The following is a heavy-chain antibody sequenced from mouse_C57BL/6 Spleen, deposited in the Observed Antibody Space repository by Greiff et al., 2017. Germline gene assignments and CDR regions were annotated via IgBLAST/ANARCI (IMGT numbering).Heavy chain of an antibody. D-gene: IGHD3-2*02. V-gene: IGHV14-1*01. Sequence: VQLQQSGAELVRPGASVKLSCTASGFNFKDYYMHWVKQRPEQGLEWIGRIDPEDGDTEYAPKFKGKATMTADTSSNTAYLQLSSLTSEDTAVYYCTTGDSSGYGYFDDWGQGTTLTVSS. CDR1: GFNFKDYY. J-gene: IGHJ2*01. CDR2: IDPEDGDT. CDR3: TTGDSSGYGYFDD.